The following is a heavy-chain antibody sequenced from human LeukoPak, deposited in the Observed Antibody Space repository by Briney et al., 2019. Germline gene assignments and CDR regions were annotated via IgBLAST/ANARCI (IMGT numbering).Heavy chain of an antibody. Sequence: TGGSLRLSCAASGFTFNTFNMNWVRQAPGKGLEWVSSITSGGDCIYYADSVKGRFTTSGDNAKNSLSLQLNSLRVEDTAVYYCARGHYDVLAASYKWTPDYWGQGTLVTVSS. CDR3: ARGHYDVLAASYKWTPDY. V-gene: IGHV3-21*01. CDR1: GFTFNTFN. J-gene: IGHJ4*02. CDR2: ITSGGDCI. D-gene: IGHD3-9*01.